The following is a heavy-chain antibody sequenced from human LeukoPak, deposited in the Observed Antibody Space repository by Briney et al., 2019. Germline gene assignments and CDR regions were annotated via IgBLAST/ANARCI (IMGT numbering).Heavy chain of an antibody. CDR2: INPNSGGT. CDR1: GYTFTTYY. CDR3: ARGGYVGATIVLYYFDY. V-gene: IGHV1-2*02. D-gene: IGHD1-26*01. Sequence: ASVKVSCKASGYTFTTYYMHWVRQAPGQGLEWMGWINPNSGGTNYAQKFQGRVTMTRDTSISTAYMELSRLRSDDTAVYYCARGGYVGATIVLYYFDYWGQGTLVTVSS. J-gene: IGHJ4*02.